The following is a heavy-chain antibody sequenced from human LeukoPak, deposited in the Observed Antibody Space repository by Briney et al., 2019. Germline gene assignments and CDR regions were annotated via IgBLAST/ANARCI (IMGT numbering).Heavy chain of an antibody. CDR2: INAGNGNT. D-gene: IGHD6-19*01. CDR3: AREGYSSGWYEY. V-gene: IGHV1-3*01. CDR1: GYTFTSYG. J-gene: IGHJ4*02. Sequence: ASVKVSCKASGYTFTSYGISWVRQAPGQRLEWMGWINAGNGNTKYSQKFQGRVTITRDTSASTAYMELSSLRSEDTAVYYCAREGYSSGWYEYWGQGTLVTVSS.